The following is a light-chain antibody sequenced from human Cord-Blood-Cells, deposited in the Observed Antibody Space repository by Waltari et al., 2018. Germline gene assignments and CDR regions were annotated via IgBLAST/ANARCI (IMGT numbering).Light chain of an antibody. CDR2: DVS. Sequence: QSALTQPRSVSGSPGQSVTIPCTGTSSDVGGYNYVSWYQQHPGKAPKLMIYDVSKRPSGVRDRFSGSKSGNTASLTISGLQAEDEADYYCCSYAGSFVVFGGGTKLTVL. V-gene: IGLV2-11*01. CDR3: CSYAGSFVV. J-gene: IGLJ2*01. CDR1: SSDVGGYNY.